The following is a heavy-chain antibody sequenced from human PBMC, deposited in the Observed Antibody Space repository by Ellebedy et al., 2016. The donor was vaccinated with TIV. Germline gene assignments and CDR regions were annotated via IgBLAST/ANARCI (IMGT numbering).Heavy chain of an antibody. CDR1: GFTFSSFA. V-gene: IGHV3-23*01. J-gene: IGHJ4*02. CDR3: AKGTSSGFNYDRVGAEF. D-gene: IGHD3-22*01. CDR2: ISGGGDST. Sequence: GGSLRLSCAASGFTFSSFAMHWVRQAPGKGLEWLSVISGGGDSTCHADSVKGRFTITRDNSKNTLYLQMDRLRAEDTAVYYCAKGTSSGFNYDRVGAEFWGQGALVTVSS.